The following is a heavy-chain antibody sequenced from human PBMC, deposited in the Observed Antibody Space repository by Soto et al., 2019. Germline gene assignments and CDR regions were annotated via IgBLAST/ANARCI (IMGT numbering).Heavy chain of an antibody. J-gene: IGHJ4*02. CDR2: INAASGST. CDR3: ARGRYYDSGSYYLDY. CDR1: GYTFTNYV. Sequence: QVQLVQSGAEVKKPGASVKVSCKASGYTFTNYVMHWVRQAPGRSLEWMGWINAASGSTKYSRNFQGRVTITGDTSPXTAYMELSSLTSEDTAVYYCARGRYYDSGSYYLDYWGQGTLVTVSS. D-gene: IGHD3-10*01. V-gene: IGHV1-3*01.